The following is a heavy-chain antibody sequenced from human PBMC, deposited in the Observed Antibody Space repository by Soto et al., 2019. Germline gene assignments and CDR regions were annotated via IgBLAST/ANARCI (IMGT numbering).Heavy chain of an antibody. Sequence: QVQLQQWGAGLLKPSETLSLTCAVYGGSFSGYQWSWIRQTPGEGLEWIGEINDSGNINYNPSLKSRVIILVDTATKQISLKLSSVTAADTAVYYCARGLILWFGELSRRGGYYYYMDVWGKGTTVTVSS. V-gene: IGHV4-34*01. D-gene: IGHD3-10*01. CDR3: ARGLILWFGELSRRGGYYYYMDV. CDR1: GGSFSGYQ. CDR2: INDSGNI. J-gene: IGHJ6*03.